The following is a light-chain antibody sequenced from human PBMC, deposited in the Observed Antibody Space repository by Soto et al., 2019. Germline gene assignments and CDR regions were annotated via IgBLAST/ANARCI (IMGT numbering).Light chain of an antibody. V-gene: IGLV1-36*01. CDR2: LDD. Sequence: QSVLTQPPSVSEAPGQRVTISCSGSSSNIGNNAVNWYQQLPGKAPRLVIFLDDLLFSEVSDRFSASKSGTSASLAIRGLPSMDVADYYSPAWDDSLNAFLFGGGTKVTVL. CDR3: PAWDDSLNAFL. CDR1: SSNIGNNA. J-gene: IGLJ2*01.